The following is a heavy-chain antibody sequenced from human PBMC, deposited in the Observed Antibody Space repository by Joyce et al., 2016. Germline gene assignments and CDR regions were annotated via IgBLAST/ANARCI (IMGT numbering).Heavy chain of an antibody. CDR2: IWHDGSKK. V-gene: IGHV3-33*01. D-gene: IGHD2-21*02. Sequence: VQLVESGGGVVHPGGSLRLSCAASGFSFDSYGMHWVRQTTGRGLDWVEIIWHDGSKKYYADSVGGRFTSSRDNSKSTVDLQMKGLTVDDTAVYYCAVAVVVTAIPDYWGPGTLVTVSS. CDR1: GFSFDSYG. J-gene: IGHJ4*02. CDR3: AVAVVVTAIPDY.